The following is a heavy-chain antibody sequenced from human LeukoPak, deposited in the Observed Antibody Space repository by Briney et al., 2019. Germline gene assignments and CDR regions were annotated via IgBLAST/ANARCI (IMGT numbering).Heavy chain of an antibody. CDR2: IYTSGST. V-gene: IGHV4-4*07. J-gene: IGHJ6*02. D-gene: IGHD3-22*01. Sequence: SETLSLTCTVSGGSISSYYWSWIRQPAGKGLEWIGRIYTSGSTNYNPSLKSRVTMSVDTSKNQFSLKLSSVTAADTAVYYCARDSRHYGSSGYYYYYGMDVWGQGTTVTVSS. CDR3: ARDSRHYGSSGYYYYYGMDV. CDR1: GGSISSYY.